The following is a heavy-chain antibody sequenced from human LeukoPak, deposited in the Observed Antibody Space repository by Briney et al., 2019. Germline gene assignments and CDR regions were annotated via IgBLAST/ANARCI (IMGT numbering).Heavy chain of an antibody. CDR2: ISPNSGGT. D-gene: IGHD3-16*01. J-gene: IGHJ5*02. CDR1: GYTFTDYY. Sequence: ASVKVSCKACGYTFTDYYMHWVRQAPGQGLEWMGWISPNSGGTNYAQKFQGRVTMTRDTSISTAYMELSRLRSDDTAVYYCARDYVGDNWFDAWGQGTLVTVSS. V-gene: IGHV1-2*02. CDR3: ARDYVGDNWFDA.